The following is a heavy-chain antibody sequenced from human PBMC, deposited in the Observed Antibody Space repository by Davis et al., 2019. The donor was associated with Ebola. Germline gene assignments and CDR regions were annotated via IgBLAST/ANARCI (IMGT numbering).Heavy chain of an antibody. CDR3: ARGGYCSGGSCYAPHFDY. CDR2: ISSSSSYI. Sequence: GGSLRLSCAASGFTFSSYSMNWVRQAPGKGLEWVSSISSSSSYIYYADSVKGRFTISRDNAKNSLYLQMNSLRAEDTAVYYCARGGYCSGGSCYAPHFDYWGQGTLVTVSS. D-gene: IGHD2-15*01. J-gene: IGHJ4*02. CDR1: GFTFSSYS. V-gene: IGHV3-21*01.